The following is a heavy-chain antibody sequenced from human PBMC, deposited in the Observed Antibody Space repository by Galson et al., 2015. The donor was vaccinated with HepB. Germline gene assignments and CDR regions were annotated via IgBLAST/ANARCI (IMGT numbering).Heavy chain of an antibody. CDR3: ARVLVGSSSLGNYGMDV. Sequence: SLRLSCAASGFTITGYWMHWVRQAPGKGLVWVSRINNDGSSTSYADSVKGRFTISRDNAKNTLYLQMNSLRAEDTAVSYCARVLVGSSSLGNYGMDVWGQGTTVTVSS. J-gene: IGHJ6*02. CDR2: INNDGSST. CDR1: GFTITGYW. D-gene: IGHD6-13*01. V-gene: IGHV3-74*01.